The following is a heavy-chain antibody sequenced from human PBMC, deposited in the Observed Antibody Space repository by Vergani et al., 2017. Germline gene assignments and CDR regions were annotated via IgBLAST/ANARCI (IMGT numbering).Heavy chain of an antibody. CDR3: AKEGKYDYVWGSYRWYYFDY. D-gene: IGHD3-16*02. CDR2: ISGSGGST. CDR1: GFTFSSYA. V-gene: IGHV3-23*04. Sequence: EVQLVESGGGLVQPGGSLRLSCAASGFTFSSYAMSWVRQAPGKGLEWVSAISGSGGSTYYADSVKGRFTISRDNSKNTLYLQMNSLRAEDTALYYCAKEGKYDYVWGSYRWYYFDYWGQGTLVTVSS. J-gene: IGHJ4*02.